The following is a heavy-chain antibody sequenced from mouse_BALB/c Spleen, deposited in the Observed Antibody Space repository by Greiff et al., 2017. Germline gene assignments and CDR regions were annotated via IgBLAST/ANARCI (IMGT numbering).Heavy chain of an antibody. CDR1: GYTFTSYW. CDR2: IYPGDGDT. V-gene: IGHV1-87*01. D-gene: IGHD1-1*01. CDR3: ARGENYYGSSYGFAY. J-gene: IGHJ3*01. Sequence: VQLQQSGAELARPGASVKLSCKASGYTFTSYWMQWVKQRPGQGLEWIGAIYPGDGDTRYTQKFKGKATLTADKSSSTAYMQLSSLASEDSAVYYCARGENYYGSSYGFAYWGQGTLVTVSA.